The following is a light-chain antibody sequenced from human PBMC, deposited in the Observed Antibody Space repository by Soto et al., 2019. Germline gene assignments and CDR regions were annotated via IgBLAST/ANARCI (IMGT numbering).Light chain of an antibody. Sequence: EIVLTQSPGTLSLSPGERATLSCRASQTVDSPYLAWYQQKRGQPPRLLIFGANSRATGIPDRFRGSGSGADFTLTITRLEPDDFAVYYCQQYRSSPRTFGQGTKV. V-gene: IGKV3-20*01. CDR2: GAN. J-gene: IGKJ1*01. CDR3: QQYRSSPRT. CDR1: QTVDSPY.